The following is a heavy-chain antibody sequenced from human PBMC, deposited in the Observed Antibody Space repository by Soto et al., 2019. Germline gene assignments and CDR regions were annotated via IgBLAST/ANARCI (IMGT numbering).Heavy chain of an antibody. V-gene: IGHV4-31*03. CDR1: GVVLGSDAYY. Sequence: SETLSLACTVSGVVLGSDAYYWSWIRQHPGKGLEWIGNIYHAGSTYYNPSLKSRVVISLDTSQNKFFLRLSSVTAADTAVYFCERYSFSGKRWPKFDYWGPRSLVTVSS. CDR3: ERYSFSGKRWPKFDY. J-gene: IGHJ4*03. D-gene: IGHD1-26*01. CDR2: IYHAGST.